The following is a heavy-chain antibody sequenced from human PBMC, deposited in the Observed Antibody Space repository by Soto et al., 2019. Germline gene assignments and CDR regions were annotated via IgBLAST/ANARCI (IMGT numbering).Heavy chain of an antibody. Sequence: SETLSLTCTVPGGSISSYYWSWIRQPPGKGLEWIGYIYYSGSTNYNPSLKSRVTISVDTSKNQFSLKLSSVTAADTAVYYCARHRNSSSWYYYYYYYMDVWGKGTTVTVSS. CDR1: GGSISSYY. CDR2: IYYSGST. CDR3: ARHRNSSSWYYYYYYYMDV. V-gene: IGHV4-59*08. J-gene: IGHJ6*03. D-gene: IGHD6-13*01.